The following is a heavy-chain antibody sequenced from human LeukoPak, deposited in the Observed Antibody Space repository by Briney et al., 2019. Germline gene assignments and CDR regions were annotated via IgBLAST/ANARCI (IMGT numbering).Heavy chain of an antibody. CDR3: ARGGYSYGSGNWFDP. CDR1: GGSISSYY. CDR2: IYTSGST. V-gene: IGHV4-4*07. J-gene: IGHJ5*02. D-gene: IGHD5-18*01. Sequence: SETLSLTCTVSGGSISSYYWSWIRQPAGKGLEWIGRIYTSGSTNYNPSLKSRVTMSVDTSKNQFSLKLSSVTAADTAVYYCARGGYSYGSGNWFDPWGQGTLVTVSS.